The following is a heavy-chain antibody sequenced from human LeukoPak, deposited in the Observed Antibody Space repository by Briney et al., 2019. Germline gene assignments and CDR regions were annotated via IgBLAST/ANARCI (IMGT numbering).Heavy chain of an antibody. D-gene: IGHD3-22*01. Sequence: GASVKVSCKASGYTFTRYGISWVRPAPGQGLEWMGWISAYNGNTNYAQKLQGRVTMTTDTSTSTAYMQLRSLRSDDTAVYYCARGPYYYDSSGYHFDYWGQGTLVTVSS. CDR2: ISAYNGNT. CDR1: GYTFTRYG. J-gene: IGHJ4*02. CDR3: ARGPYYYDSSGYHFDY. V-gene: IGHV1-18*01.